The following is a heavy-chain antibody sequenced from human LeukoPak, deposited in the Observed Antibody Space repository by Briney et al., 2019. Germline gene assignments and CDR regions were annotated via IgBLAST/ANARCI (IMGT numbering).Heavy chain of an antibody. CDR2: VYHTGST. V-gene: IGHV4-59*08. J-gene: IGHJ5*02. CDR1: GGSITGYY. CDR3: ATSSGGTTVLPSA. Sequence: SETLSLTCTVSGGSITGYYWSWIRQPPGEGLEWIGYVYHTGSTKYNPSLKSRVTISVDTSKKQLSLKLTSVTATDTALYFCATSSGGTTVLPSAWGQGTLVTVSS. D-gene: IGHD2-15*01.